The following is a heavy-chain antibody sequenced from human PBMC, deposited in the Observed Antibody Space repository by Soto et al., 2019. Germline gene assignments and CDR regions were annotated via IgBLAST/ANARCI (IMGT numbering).Heavy chain of an antibody. CDR1: GGSISSSSYY. CDR2: IYYSGST. J-gene: IGHJ1*01. D-gene: IGHD6-19*01. Sequence: QLQLQESGPGLVKPSETLSLTCTVSGGSISSSSYYWGWIRQPSGKGLEWIGSIYYSGSTYYNPSLKSRVSISVDTSKNQFSLELSFVTAADTAVYYCARSVAGPEYFQHWGQGILVTVSS. CDR3: ARSVAGPEYFQH. V-gene: IGHV4-39*01.